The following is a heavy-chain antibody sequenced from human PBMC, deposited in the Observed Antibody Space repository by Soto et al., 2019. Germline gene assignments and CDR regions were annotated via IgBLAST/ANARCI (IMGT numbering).Heavy chain of an antibody. Sequence: LSLTCTVSGDSISITSYYWGWVRQPPGKGLEWIGSIHYSGSTHYNPSLQSRVTISGDASKKQFSLKLRSVTAADTAVYYCASTKDETLYFDYWGQGTLVTVSS. CDR3: ASTKDETLYFDY. V-gene: IGHV4-39*01. J-gene: IGHJ4*02. CDR1: GDSISITSYY. D-gene: IGHD2-15*01. CDR2: IHYSGST.